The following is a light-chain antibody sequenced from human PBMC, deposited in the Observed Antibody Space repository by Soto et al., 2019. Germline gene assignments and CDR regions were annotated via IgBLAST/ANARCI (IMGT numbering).Light chain of an antibody. V-gene: IGLV1-47*01. CDR3: AAWDDSLSGPAV. CDR2: MNN. J-gene: IGLJ7*01. Sequence: QSVLTQPPSASGTPGQRVTISCSGSSSNIGSNYVYWYQQLPGTAPKLLIYMNNQRPSGVPDRFSGSKSGTSASLAISGLRSEDEADYYCAAWDDSLSGPAVFGGGTQLTVL. CDR1: SSNIGSNY.